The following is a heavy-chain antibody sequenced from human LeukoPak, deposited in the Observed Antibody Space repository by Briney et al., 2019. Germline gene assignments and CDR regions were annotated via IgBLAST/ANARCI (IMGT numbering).Heavy chain of an antibody. D-gene: IGHD6-19*01. CDR2: IRYDGSNK. V-gene: IGHV3-30*02. CDR1: GFSLSSYG. CDR3: AKDRRGGLYSSGQTLDY. Sequence: GGSLRLSCTASGFSLSSYGMHWVRQAPGKGLDWVAFIRYDGSNKFYADSVKGRFTISRDKSKNTLFLQMNSLRPEDTAVYYCAKDRRGGLYSSGQTLDYWGQGTLVTVSS. J-gene: IGHJ4*02.